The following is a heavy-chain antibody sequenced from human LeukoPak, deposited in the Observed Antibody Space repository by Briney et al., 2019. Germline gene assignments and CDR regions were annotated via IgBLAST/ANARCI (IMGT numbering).Heavy chain of an antibody. D-gene: IGHD3-9*01. J-gene: IGHJ4*02. CDR3: ARGTLAVLRYFDWLLPFDY. Sequence: SETLSLTCTVSGGSISSANYYWGWIRQPPGKGLEWIGSVYNSGSTYYNPSLKSRVIVSLAMSQNQFSLRLTSVTAADTAVYYCARGTLAVLRYFDWLLPFDYWGQGTLVTVSS. V-gene: IGHV4-39*07. CDR1: GGSISSANYY. CDR2: VYNSGST.